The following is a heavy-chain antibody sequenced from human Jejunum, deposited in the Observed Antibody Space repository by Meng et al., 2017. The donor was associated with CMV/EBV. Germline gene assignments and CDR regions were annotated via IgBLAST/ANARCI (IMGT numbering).Heavy chain of an antibody. J-gene: IGHJ6*02. V-gene: IGHV3-74*01. D-gene: IGHD1/OR15-1a*01. Sequence: CAASGCSVRSYWMHWVRQAPGKGLVWVSRINSDGSSTTYADPVKGRFTFSRDNAKNALYLQMNSLRAEDTAVYYCARANNHAMDVWGQGTTVTVSS. CDR3: ARANNHAMDV. CDR2: INSDGSST. CDR1: GCSVRSYW.